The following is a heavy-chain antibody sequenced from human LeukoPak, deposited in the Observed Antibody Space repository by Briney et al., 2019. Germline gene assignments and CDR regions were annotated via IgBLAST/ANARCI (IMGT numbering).Heavy chain of an antibody. CDR3: ARDLRITIFGVVIPLDY. CDR2: ISAYNGNT. Sequence: GASVKVSCKASGYTFTSYGISWVRQAPGQGLERMGWISAYNGNTNYAQKLQGRVTMTTDTSTSTAYMELRSLRSDDTAVYYCARDLRITIFGVVIPLDYWGQGTLVTVSS. J-gene: IGHJ4*02. CDR1: GYTFTSYG. D-gene: IGHD3-3*01. V-gene: IGHV1-18*01.